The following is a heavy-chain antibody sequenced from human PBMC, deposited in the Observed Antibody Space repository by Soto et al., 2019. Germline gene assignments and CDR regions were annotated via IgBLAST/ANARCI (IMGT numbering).Heavy chain of an antibody. Sequence: PXGALALTSPVYGASLSGYYWSSIPQPPGKGLEWTGEINHSGSNNYNPSLKSRVTISVDTSKNQFSLKLSSVTAADTAVYYCARRRYSGYDTTLFDPWGRGTLVPVSS. CDR1: GASLSGYY. CDR3: ARRRYSGYDTTLFDP. D-gene: IGHD5-12*01. CDR2: INHSGSN. V-gene: IGHV4-34*01. J-gene: IGHJ5*02.